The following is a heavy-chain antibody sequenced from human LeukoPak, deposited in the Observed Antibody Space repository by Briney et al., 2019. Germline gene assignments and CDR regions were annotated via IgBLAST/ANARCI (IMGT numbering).Heavy chain of an antibody. CDR1: GFTFDDYA. Sequence: GGSLRLSCAASGFTFDDYAMHWVRQAPGKGLEWVSGITWNRDNIGYGDSVKGRFTISRDNLKNVLYLQMTSLRPEDTALYYCAKDLSSAITSALVLDVWGQGTTVIVSS. V-gene: IGHV3-9*01. D-gene: IGHD3-22*01. J-gene: IGHJ6*02. CDR3: AKDLSSAITSALVLDV. CDR2: ITWNRDNI.